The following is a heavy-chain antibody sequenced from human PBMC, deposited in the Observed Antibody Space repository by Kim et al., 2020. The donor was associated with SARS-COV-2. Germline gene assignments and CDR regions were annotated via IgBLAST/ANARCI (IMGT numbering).Heavy chain of an antibody. V-gene: IGHV1-46*01. CDR1: GYTFTSYY. Sequence: ASVKVSCKASGYTFTSYYMHWVRQAPGQGLEWMGIINPSGGSTSYAQKFQGRVTMTRDTSTSTVYMELSSLRSEDTAVYYCARDRGLLVAASMYYFDYWGQGTLVTVSS. CDR2: INPSGGST. D-gene: IGHD2-15*01. CDR3: ARDRGLLVAASMYYFDY. J-gene: IGHJ4*02.